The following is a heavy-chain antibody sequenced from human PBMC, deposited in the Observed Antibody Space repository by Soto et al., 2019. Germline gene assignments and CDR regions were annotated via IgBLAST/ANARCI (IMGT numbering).Heavy chain of an antibody. CDR3: ARGPGGPDGPGDY. CDR1: GYTFTSYA. V-gene: IGHV1-3*01. J-gene: IGHJ4*02. CDR2: INAGNGNT. Sequence: ASVKVSCKASGYTFTSYAMHWVRQAPGQRLEWMGWINAGNGNTKYSQKFQGRVTITRDTSTSTAYMELSSLRSEDTAVYYCARGPGGPDGPGDYWGQGTLVTVSS. D-gene: IGHD2-15*01.